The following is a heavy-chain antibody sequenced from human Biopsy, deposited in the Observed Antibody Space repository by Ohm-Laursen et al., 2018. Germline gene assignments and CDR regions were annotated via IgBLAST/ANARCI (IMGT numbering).Heavy chain of an antibody. J-gene: IGHJ4*02. Sequence: ASSVKVSCKASGYTFYSYGITWVRQAPGQGLEWMGWISPYNDKTSYPPKLQDRVTMTADTSTNTAHMELRSLRSDDTAVYYCARVFCTSTTCYGLLDNWGQGTVVTVSS. CDR2: ISPYNDKT. CDR3: ARVFCTSTTCYGLLDN. V-gene: IGHV1-18*01. D-gene: IGHD2/OR15-2a*01. CDR1: GYTFYSYG.